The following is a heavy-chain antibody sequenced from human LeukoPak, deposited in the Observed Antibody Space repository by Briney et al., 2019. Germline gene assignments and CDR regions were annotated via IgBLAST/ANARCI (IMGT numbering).Heavy chain of an antibody. J-gene: IGHJ4*02. CDR2: TYYRSNWYN. D-gene: IGHD2-2*01. CDR1: GDSVSTNSAA. CDR3: ARGGIGYCTSSSCYFGS. V-gene: IGHV6-1*01. Sequence: SQTLSLTCAISGDSVSTNSAAWNWIRQSPSRGLEWLGRTYYRSNWYNDYAVSVRSRITINPDTSKNHFSLQLNSVTPEDTAVYYCARGGIGYCTSSSCYFGSWGQGTLVTVSS.